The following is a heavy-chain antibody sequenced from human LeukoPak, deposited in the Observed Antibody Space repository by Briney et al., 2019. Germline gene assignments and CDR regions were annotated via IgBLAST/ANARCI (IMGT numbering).Heavy chain of an antibody. CDR2: IKQDGSEK. J-gene: IGHJ4*02. CDR3: ARAKLGYCSGGSCLLDN. D-gene: IGHD2-15*01. V-gene: IGHV3-7*01. CDR1: GFTFSSYW. Sequence: GGSLRLSCAASGFTFSSYWMSWVRQAPGKGLEWVANIKQDGSEKYYVDSVKGRFTISRDNAKNSLYLQMNSLRAEDTAVYYCARAKLGYCSGGSCLLDNWGQGTLVTVSS.